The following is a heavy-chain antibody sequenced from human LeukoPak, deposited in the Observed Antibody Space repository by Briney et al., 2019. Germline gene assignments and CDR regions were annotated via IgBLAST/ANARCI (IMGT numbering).Heavy chain of an antibody. V-gene: IGHV1-69-2*01. CDR2: VDPEDGET. CDR1: GYTFTDYY. CDR3: ARSPPEGGGNRPFPDY. D-gene: IGHD4-23*01. Sequence: ASVKVSCKVSGYTFTDYYMHWVQQAPGKGLEWMGLVDPEDGETIYAEKFQGRVTITADTSTDTAYMELSSLRSEDTAVYYCARSPPEGGGNRPFPDYWGQGTLVTVSS. J-gene: IGHJ4*02.